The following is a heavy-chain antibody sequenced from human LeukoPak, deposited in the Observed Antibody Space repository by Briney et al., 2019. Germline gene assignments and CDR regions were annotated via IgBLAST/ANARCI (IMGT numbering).Heavy chain of an antibody. Sequence: SETLSLTCTVSGGSISSSSYYWGWIRQPPGKGLEWIGSIYYSGSTYYNPSLKSRVTISVDTSKNQFSLKPSSVTAADTAVYYCARGGMIVVVITSGNAFDIWGQGTMVTVSS. CDR1: GGSISSSSYY. V-gene: IGHV4-39*07. CDR2: IYYSGST. CDR3: ARGGMIVVVITSGNAFDI. J-gene: IGHJ3*02. D-gene: IGHD3-22*01.